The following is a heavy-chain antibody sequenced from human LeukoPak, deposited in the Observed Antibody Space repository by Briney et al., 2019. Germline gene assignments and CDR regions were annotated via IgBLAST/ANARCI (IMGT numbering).Heavy chain of an antibody. Sequence: SQTLSLTCTVSGGSIRNDNYYWSWVRQHPGKGLEWIEYIYYSGCTYYNPSLKSRVTLLVDSSKSHFSLKLTSVSTADTAVYYCARLYGSGKNYFDYWGQGTLVTVSS. V-gene: IGHV4-31*03. CDR2: IYYSGCT. D-gene: IGHD3-10*01. CDR1: GGSIRNDNYY. CDR3: ARLYGSGKNYFDY. J-gene: IGHJ4*02.